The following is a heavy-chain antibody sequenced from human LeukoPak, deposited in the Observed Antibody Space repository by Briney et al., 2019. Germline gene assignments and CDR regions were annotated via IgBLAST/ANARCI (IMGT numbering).Heavy chain of an antibody. CDR3: ARGVDYYYDSSGYPQTFDY. CDR2: INPNSGGT. J-gene: IGHJ4*02. D-gene: IGHD3-22*01. CDR1: GYTFTGYY. V-gene: IGHV1-2*04. Sequence: ASVKVSCKASGYTFTGYYMHWVRQAPGQGLEWMGWINPNSGGTNYAQKFQGWVTMTRDTSISTAYMELSRLRSDDTAVYYCARGVDYYYDSSGYPQTFDYWGQGTLVTVSS.